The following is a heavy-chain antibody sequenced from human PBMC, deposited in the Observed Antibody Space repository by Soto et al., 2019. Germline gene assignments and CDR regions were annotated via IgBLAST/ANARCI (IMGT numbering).Heavy chain of an antibody. CDR2: IFPGDSDT. CDR1: GYSFTNYW. D-gene: IGHD2-15*01. J-gene: IGHJ3*02. V-gene: IGHV5-51*01. CDR3: TRHPTLTDAFDI. Sequence: LGESLKISCKGSGYSFTNYWIGWVRQMPGKGLEWMGIIFPGDSDTRYSPSLQGQVTISADKSISTAYLQWSSLQASDTAMFYCTRHPTLTDAFDICGQGTVVTVSS.